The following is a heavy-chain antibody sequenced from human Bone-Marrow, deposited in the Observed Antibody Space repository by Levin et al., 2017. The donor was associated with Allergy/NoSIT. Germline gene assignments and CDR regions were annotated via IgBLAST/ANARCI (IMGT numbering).Heavy chain of an antibody. CDR3: ARDKVVGASTLDY. CDR2: IKQDGSEK. Sequence: GGSLRLSCAASGFAFSNYWMSWLRQAPGKGPEWVANIKQDGSEKYSVDSVKGRFTISRDNAKNSLYLEMSSLRAEDTAVYYCARDKVVGASTLDYWGQGTLVTVSS. D-gene: IGHD1-26*01. J-gene: IGHJ4*02. CDR1: GFAFSNYW. V-gene: IGHV3-7*01.